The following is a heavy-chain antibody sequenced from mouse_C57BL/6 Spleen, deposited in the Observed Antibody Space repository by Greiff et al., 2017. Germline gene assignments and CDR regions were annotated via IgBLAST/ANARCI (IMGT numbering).Heavy chain of an antibody. Sequence: VKLQQSGPELVKPGASVKISCKASGYAFSSSWMNWVKQRPGKGLEWIGRIYPGDGDTNYNGKFKGKATLTADKSSSTAYMQLSSLTSEDSAVYFCARKGVYYGNSYAMDYWGQGTSVTVSS. CDR1: GYAFSSSW. D-gene: IGHD2-1*01. J-gene: IGHJ4*01. CDR2: IYPGDGDT. CDR3: ARKGVYYGNSYAMDY. V-gene: IGHV1-82*01.